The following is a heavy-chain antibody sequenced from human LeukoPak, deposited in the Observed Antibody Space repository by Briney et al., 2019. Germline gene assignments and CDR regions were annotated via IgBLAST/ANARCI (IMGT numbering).Heavy chain of an antibody. Sequence: GRSLRLSCAASGFTFSSYAMHWVRQAPGKGLEGVAVISYDGSNKYYADSVKGRFTISRDNSKNTLYLQMNSLRAEDTAVYYCARDPRDDFWSGDNWFDPWGQGTLVTVSS. CDR1: GFTFSSYA. D-gene: IGHD3-3*01. V-gene: IGHV3-30-3*01. J-gene: IGHJ5*02. CDR2: ISYDGSNK. CDR3: ARDPRDDFWSGDNWFDP.